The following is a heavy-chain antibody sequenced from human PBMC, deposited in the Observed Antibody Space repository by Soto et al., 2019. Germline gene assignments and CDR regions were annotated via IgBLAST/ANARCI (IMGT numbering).Heavy chain of an antibody. D-gene: IGHD3-3*01. CDR2: IIPIFGTA. V-gene: IGHV1-69*01. CDR3: ARARPTVFGVVIFGYGMDV. CDR1: GGTFSSYA. J-gene: IGHJ6*02. Sequence: QVQLVQSGAEVKKPGSSVKVSCKASGGTFSSYAISWVRQAPGQGLEWMGGIIPIFGTANYAQKFQGRVTITADESTSTAYTELSSLRSEDTAVYYCARARPTVFGVVIFGYGMDVWGQGTTVTVSS.